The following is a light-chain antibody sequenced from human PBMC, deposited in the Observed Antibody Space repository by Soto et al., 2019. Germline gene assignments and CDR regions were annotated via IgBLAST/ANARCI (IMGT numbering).Light chain of an antibody. Sequence: EILFTQSPATLSLSPGERATLSCRASQSVSSYLAWYQQKPGQAPRLLIYDASSTATGIPARLSGSGSGTDFTLTIRSLEPEDFAVYSCQQRSNWPTFGQGTRLEIK. J-gene: IGKJ5*01. CDR3: QQRSNWPT. CDR2: DAS. CDR1: QSVSSY. V-gene: IGKV3-11*01.